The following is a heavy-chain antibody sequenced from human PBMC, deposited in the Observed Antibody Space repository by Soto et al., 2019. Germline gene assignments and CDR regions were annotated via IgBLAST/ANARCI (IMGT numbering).Heavy chain of an antibody. Sequence: QVQLVESGGGVVQPGRSLRLSCAASGFAFSSYAMHWVRQAPGKGLEWVAVISYDGSNKYYADSVKGRFTISRDNSKNTLYLQMSSLRAEDTAVYDCSSDLSGSGDWGQGTLVTVCS. J-gene: IGHJ4*02. CDR3: SSDLSGSGD. D-gene: IGHD3-10*01. CDR2: ISYDGSNK. CDR1: GFAFSSYA. V-gene: IGHV3-30-3*01.